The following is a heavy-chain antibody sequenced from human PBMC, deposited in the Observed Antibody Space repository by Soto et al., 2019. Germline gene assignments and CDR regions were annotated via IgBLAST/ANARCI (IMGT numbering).Heavy chain of an antibody. CDR1: GFSLSNARMG. CDR3: ARIVGKMATISYYYYGMDV. CDR2: IFSNDEK. Sequence: SGPTLVNPTETLTLTCTVSGFSLSNARMGVSWIRQPPGKALEWLAHIFSNDEKSYSTSLKSRLTISKDTSKSQVVLTMTNMDPVDTATYYCARIVGKMATISYYYYGMDVWGQGTTVTVSS. V-gene: IGHV2-26*01. D-gene: IGHD5-12*01. J-gene: IGHJ6*02.